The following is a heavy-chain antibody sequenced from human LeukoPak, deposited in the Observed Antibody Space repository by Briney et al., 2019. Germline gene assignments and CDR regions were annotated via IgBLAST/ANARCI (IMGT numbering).Heavy chain of an antibody. D-gene: IGHD1-26*01. Sequence: SETLSLTCTVSGGSISSYYWSWIRQPPGKGLEWIGYIYSSVTTNYNPSLKSRVTMSVDTSKNQFSLKLTSVTAADTAVYYCVRGIVGVTAPDYWGQGALVIVSS. V-gene: IGHV4-59*12. CDR1: GGSISSYY. CDR2: IYSSVTT. J-gene: IGHJ4*02. CDR3: VRGIVGVTAPDY.